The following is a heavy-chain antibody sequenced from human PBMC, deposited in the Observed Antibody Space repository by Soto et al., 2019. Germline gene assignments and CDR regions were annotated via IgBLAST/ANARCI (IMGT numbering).Heavy chain of an antibody. CDR3: ADPSLGYCITSRGPPDY. CDR1: GGTFSNYA. V-gene: IGHV1-69*12. J-gene: IGHJ4*02. Sequence: QVQLVQSGAEVKKPGSSVKVSCKVSGGTFSNYAISWVRQAPGQGLEWMGGIIPIVGRTHYAQKFQGRVAITADETTSTAYRALTKLTSEDTAVYYWADPSLGYCITSRGPPDYWGLGTLVPVAP. CDR2: IIPIVGRT. D-gene: IGHD3-10*01.